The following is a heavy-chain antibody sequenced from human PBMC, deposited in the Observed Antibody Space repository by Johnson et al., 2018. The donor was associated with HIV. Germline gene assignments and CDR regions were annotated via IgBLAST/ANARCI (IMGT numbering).Heavy chain of an antibody. CDR1: GFTFSSYW. V-gene: IGHV3-74*01. CDR3: ARGGLLSPDAFDI. CDR2: INWNGAST. D-gene: IGHD2-21*02. J-gene: IGHJ3*02. Sequence: VQLVESGGGLVQPGGSLRLSCAASGFTFSSYWIHWVRQAPGKGLEWVSGINWNGASTGYPDFAKGRFTISRDNAKNSLYVQMNSLRAEDTAVYYCARGGLLSPDAFDIWGQGTMVTVSS.